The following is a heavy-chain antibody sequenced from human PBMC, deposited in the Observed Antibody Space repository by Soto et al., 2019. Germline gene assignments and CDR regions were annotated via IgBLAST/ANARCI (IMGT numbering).Heavy chain of an antibody. D-gene: IGHD3-3*01. CDR1: GGSITSHY. CDR3: ARHPHYDFWSGPFDY. J-gene: IGHJ4*02. Sequence: SETLSLTCTVSGGSITSHYWSWIRQSPEKGLEWIGCVYYSGSTNYNPSLKSRVTISVDTSKNQFSLKLSSVTAADTAVNYCARHPHYDFWSGPFDYWGQGTRVTVSS. CDR2: VYYSGST. V-gene: IGHV4-59*08.